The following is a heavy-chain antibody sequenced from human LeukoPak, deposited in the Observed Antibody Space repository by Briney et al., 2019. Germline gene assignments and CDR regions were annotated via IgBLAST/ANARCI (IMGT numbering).Heavy chain of an antibody. CDR3: AKRSPPY. D-gene: IGHD3-10*01. Sequence: GESLRLSCTASGFSIRTNDMTWVRKAPGKGLEWVSLIYISGITKYADSVQGRFLISRDNFKDTLYLQMNNLRVEDTAVYYCAKRSPPYWGQGTLVSVSS. J-gene: IGHJ4*02. CDR2: IYISGIT. CDR1: GFSIRTND. V-gene: IGHV3-66*04.